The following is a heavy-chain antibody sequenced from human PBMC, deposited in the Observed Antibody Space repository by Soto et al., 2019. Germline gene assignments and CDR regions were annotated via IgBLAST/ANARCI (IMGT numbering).Heavy chain of an antibody. CDR1: GFSLSTSGMR. CDR3: ARMGGYSSSWEAFEI. V-gene: IGHV2-70*04. D-gene: IGHD6-13*01. Sequence: ASGPTLVNPTQTLTLTCTFSGFSLSTSGMRVSWIRQPPGKALEWLARIDWDDDKFYSTSLKTRLTISKDTSKNQVVLTMTNMDPVDTATYYCARMGGYSSSWEAFEIWGQGTMVTVSS. J-gene: IGHJ3*02. CDR2: IDWDDDK.